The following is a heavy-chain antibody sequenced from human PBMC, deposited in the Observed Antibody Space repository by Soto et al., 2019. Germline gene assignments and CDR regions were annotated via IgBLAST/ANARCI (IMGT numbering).Heavy chain of an antibody. V-gene: IGHV4-34*01. CDR2: INHSGST. Sequence: QVQLQQWGAGLLKPSETLSLTCAVYGGSFSGYYWSWIRQPPGKGLEWIGEINHSGSTNYIPSLKSRVTISVDTSKNQFSLKLSSVTAADTAVYYCARRGYYDSSGYYYFDYWGQGTLVTVSS. CDR1: GGSFSGYY. CDR3: ARRGYYDSSGYYYFDY. J-gene: IGHJ4*02. D-gene: IGHD3-22*01.